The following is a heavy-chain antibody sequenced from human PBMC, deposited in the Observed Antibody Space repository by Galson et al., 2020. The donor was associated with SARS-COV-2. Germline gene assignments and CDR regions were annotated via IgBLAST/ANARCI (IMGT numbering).Heavy chain of an antibody. CDR3: AKDLTVTGTYDALDV. CDR1: GFTFDDYA. CDR2: ITSTSGSI. V-gene: IGHV3-9*01. D-gene: IGHD1-20*01. J-gene: IGHJ3*01. Sequence: SLKISCAASGFTFDDYAMHWVRLAPGKGLEWVSGITSTSGSIGYADSVKGRFTISRDNAKGSLFLQMNSLRVDDTALYYCAKDLTVTGTYDALDVWGQGTMVTVSS.